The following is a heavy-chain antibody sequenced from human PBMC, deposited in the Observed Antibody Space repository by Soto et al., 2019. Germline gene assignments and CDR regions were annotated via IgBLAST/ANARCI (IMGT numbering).Heavy chain of an antibody. D-gene: IGHD3-10*01. J-gene: IGHJ6*03. CDR1: GGSISSGGYY. CDR2: IYYSGST. V-gene: IGHV4-31*03. CDR3: ARHKTYYYGSGSYSPYYYDYYMDV. Sequence: QVQLQESGPGLVKPSQTLSLTCTVSGGSISSGGYYWSWIRQHPGKGLEWIGYIYYSGSTYYNPSLKSRVTLAVDTSKNQFSLKLSSVTAADTAVYYCARHKTYYYGSGSYSPYYYDYYMDVWGKGTTVTVSS.